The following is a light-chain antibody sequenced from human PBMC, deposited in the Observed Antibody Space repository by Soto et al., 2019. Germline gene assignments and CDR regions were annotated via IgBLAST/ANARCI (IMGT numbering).Light chain of an antibody. CDR3: QQRSNWPSIT. J-gene: IGKJ5*01. CDR1: QSVSSY. V-gene: IGKV3-11*01. Sequence: EIVLTQSPATLSLSPGERATLSFRASQSVSSYLAWYQQKPGQAPRLLLYAASNRAAGIPARFSGSGSGTDFTLTISSLEPEDFAVYYCQQRSNWPSITFGQGTRLEIK. CDR2: AAS.